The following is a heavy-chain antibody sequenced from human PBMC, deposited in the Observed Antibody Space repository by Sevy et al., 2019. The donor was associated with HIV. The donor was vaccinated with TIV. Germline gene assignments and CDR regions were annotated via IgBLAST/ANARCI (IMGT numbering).Heavy chain of an antibody. D-gene: IGHD2-8*02. Sequence: GGCLRLSCAASGFTFSNAWMSWVRQAPGKGLEWVGRIQSKTDGGTTDYAAPVKGRFTIARDDSKNTLYLQMNSLKTEYTAVYYCSTDPIIVLLVTDGMDVWGQGTTVAVSS. CDR1: GFTFSNAW. CDR2: IQSKTDGGTT. V-gene: IGHV3-15*01. J-gene: IGHJ6*02. CDR3: STDPIIVLLVTDGMDV.